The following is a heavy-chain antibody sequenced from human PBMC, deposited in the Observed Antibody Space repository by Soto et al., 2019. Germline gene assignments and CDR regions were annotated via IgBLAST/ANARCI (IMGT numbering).Heavy chain of an antibody. CDR1: GFTFSSYG. J-gene: IGHJ4*02. V-gene: IGHV3-30*18. D-gene: IGHD3-10*01. CDR3: AKGFGELDY. Sequence: QVQLVESGGGVVQPGRSLRLSCAASGFTFSSYGMHWVRQAPGKGLEWVAVISYDGSNKYYADSVKGRFTISRDNSKNTLYLQMNSLRAEDTAVYYCAKGFGELDYWGQGTLVTVSS. CDR2: ISYDGSNK.